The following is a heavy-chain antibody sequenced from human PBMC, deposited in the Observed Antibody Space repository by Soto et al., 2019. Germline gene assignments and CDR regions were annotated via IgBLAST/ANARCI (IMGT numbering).Heavy chain of an antibody. CDR1: GGTFSKYS. CDR3: ASGSGPDVDY. CDR2: IIPYLSVT. Sequence: QVPLVQSGAEVKKPGSSVKVSCTASGGTFSKYSISWIRQAPGQGLEWLGRIIPYLSVTNYAQKFKGRVTSTADKSTGTPYMEPNNLRSEDTACYFCASGSGPDVDYWGQGTLITLSS. D-gene: IGHD3-3*01. J-gene: IGHJ4*02. V-gene: IGHV1-69*02.